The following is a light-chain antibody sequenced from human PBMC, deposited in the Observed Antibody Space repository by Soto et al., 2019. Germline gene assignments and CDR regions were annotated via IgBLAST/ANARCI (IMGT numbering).Light chain of an antibody. CDR1: QILVYSDGNTY. CDR3: MQAMYWSWT. J-gene: IGKJ1*01. V-gene: IGKV2-30*01. CDR2: KVS. Sequence: VVMTQSPLSLPVTLGQPASISCRSSQILVYSDGNTYLNWFQQRPVQSPRRLIYKVSNRDSVFPDRFSGSGSGPDFTLKIRRVEAEDVGGYYCMQAMYWSWTFGQGTKVEIK.